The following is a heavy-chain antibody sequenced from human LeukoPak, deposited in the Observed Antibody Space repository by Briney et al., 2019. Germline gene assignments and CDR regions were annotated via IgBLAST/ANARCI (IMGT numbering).Heavy chain of an antibody. CDR1: GFTFSSFS. CDR3: SRGHPGKLDY. J-gene: IGHJ4*02. CDR2: VNSDGSYT. D-gene: IGHD2-2*01. V-gene: IGHV3-74*01. Sequence: PGGSLRLSCAASGFTFSSFSMNWVRQAPGKGLVWVSSVNSDGSYTTYADSAKGRFTISRDNAKNTVYLQMHSLRAEDAAVYYCSRGHPGKLDYWGQGTLVTVSS.